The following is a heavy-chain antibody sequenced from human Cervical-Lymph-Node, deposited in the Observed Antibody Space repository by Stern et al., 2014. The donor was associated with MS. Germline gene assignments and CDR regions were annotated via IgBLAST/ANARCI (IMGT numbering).Heavy chain of an antibody. D-gene: IGHD2-2*01. CDR3: ARRVLVAMGGYPKTLDV. V-gene: IGHV3-7*01. Sequence: EVQLVQSGGVLVQPGGSLKLSCAASGFTFSRYWMTWVRQAPGKGLVWVANIKEDGSEQYYVDSVKGRFTMSRDNAKNSLYLQMNSLRAEDTAVYYCARRVLVAMGGYPKTLDVWGRGTTVTVSS. CDR2: IKEDGSEQ. J-gene: IGHJ6*02. CDR1: GFTFSRYW.